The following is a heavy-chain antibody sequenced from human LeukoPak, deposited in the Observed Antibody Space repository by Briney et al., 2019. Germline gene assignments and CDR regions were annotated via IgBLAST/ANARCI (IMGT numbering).Heavy chain of an antibody. CDR2: VYSGGST. CDR1: GFTVSNNY. V-gene: IGHV3-53*01. D-gene: IGHD6-13*01. Sequence: PGGSLRLSCAASGFTVSNNYMSWVRQAPGKGLEWVSVVYSGGSTFYADSVKGRFTISRDNSKNTLYLHMNSLRAEDTAVYYCARRSWGSSSWYYFDYWGQGTLVTVSS. CDR3: ARRSWGSSSWYYFDY. J-gene: IGHJ4*02.